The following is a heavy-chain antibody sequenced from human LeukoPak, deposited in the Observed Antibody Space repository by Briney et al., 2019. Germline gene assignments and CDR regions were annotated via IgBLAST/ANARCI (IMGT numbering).Heavy chain of an antibody. CDR2: INSEGTST. D-gene: IGHD2-2*01. CDR3: ATRSCSISACRASSYHCMDF. J-gene: IGHJ6*03. V-gene: IGHV3-74*01. CDR1: GFTFSGYW. Sequence: GGSLRLSCVGSGFTFSGYWMHWVRQAPGQGLVWVSRINSEGTSTTHADSVKGRFTISRDNAKNTLYLQMNSLRAEDTAVYYCATRSCSISACRASSYHCMDFWGKGTTVTVSS.